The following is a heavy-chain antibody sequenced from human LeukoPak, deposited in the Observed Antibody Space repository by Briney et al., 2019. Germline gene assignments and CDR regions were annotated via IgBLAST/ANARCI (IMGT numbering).Heavy chain of an antibody. CDR2: IYPGDSNT. V-gene: IGHV5-51*01. CDR3: ARQPLVRDCGGDCEFDY. Sequence: GESLKISCKGSGYSFSNYWIGWVRQMPGKGLEWMGIIYPGDSNTRYSPSFQGQVTISADKSISTAYLQWTSLKASDTAIYYCARQPLVRDCGGDCEFDYWGQRTRVSVSS. CDR1: GYSFSNYW. D-gene: IGHD2-21*02. J-gene: IGHJ4*02.